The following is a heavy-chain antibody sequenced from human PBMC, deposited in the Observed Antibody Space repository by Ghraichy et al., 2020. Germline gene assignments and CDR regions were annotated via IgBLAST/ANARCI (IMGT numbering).Heavy chain of an antibody. J-gene: IGHJ4*02. CDR3: AKDMGPRYCSSTSCYGFFDY. Sequence: GESLNISCAASGFTFSSYAMSWVRQAPGKGLEWVSAISCSGCSTYYADSVKGRFTISRDNSKKALYLPMNSLRAEDTAVYYCAKDMGPRYCSSTSCYGFFDYWGQGTLVTVSS. D-gene: IGHD2-2*01. CDR2: ISCSGCST. V-gene: IGHV3-23*01. CDR1: GFTFSSYA.